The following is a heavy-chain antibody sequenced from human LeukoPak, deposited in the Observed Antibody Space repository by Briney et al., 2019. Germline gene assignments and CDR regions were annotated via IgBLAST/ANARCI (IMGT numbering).Heavy chain of an antibody. CDR2: ISASGST. CDR1: GGSISRYY. V-gene: IGHV4-4*07. CDR3: AREYSSSSGKNAFDI. J-gene: IGHJ3*02. D-gene: IGHD6-6*01. Sequence: SETLSLTCTVSGGSISRYYWGWIRQPAGKGLQWIGRISASGSTNYNPSLKSRVTMSVDTSKNQFSLKLTSVTAADTAVYYCAREYSSSSGKNAFDIWGQGTMVTVSP.